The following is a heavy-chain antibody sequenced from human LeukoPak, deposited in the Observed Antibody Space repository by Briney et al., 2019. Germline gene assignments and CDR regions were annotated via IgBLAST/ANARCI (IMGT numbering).Heavy chain of an antibody. CDR2: INHSGST. V-gene: IGHV4-34*01. CDR1: GGSISGYY. Sequence: KPSETLSLTCTVSGGSISGYYWSWIRQPSGKGLEWIGEINHSGSTNYNPSLKSRVTISVDTSKNQFSLKLSSVTAADTAVYYCATRPDIAAAGPGWFDPWGQGTLVTVSS. CDR3: ATRPDIAAAGPGWFDP. J-gene: IGHJ5*02. D-gene: IGHD6-13*01.